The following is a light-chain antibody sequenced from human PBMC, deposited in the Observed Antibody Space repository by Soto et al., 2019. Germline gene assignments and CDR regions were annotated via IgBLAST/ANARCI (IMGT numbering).Light chain of an antibody. Sequence: DIQMTQSPSSLSASVGDRVTITCRASQGISSLLGWYQQKPGKAPKRLIYAASSLQGGVPSRFSGSGSGTEFTLTISRLQPEDFATYYCLQHSNYPYSFGQGTKLEIK. CDR1: QGISSL. CDR2: AAS. V-gene: IGKV1-17*01. J-gene: IGKJ2*01. CDR3: LQHSNYPYS.